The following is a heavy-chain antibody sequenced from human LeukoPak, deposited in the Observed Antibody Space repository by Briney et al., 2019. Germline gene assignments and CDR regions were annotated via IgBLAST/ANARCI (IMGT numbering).Heavy chain of an antibody. J-gene: IGHJ4*02. CDR3: ASPTTYDFWSGYYMFDY. Sequence: ASVKVSCKASGYTFTSYGISWVRQAPGQGLEWMGWISAYNGNTNYAQKLQGRVTMTTDTSTSTAYMELRSLRSDDTAVYYCASPTTYDFWSGYYMFDYWGQGTLVTVSS. V-gene: IGHV1-18*01. D-gene: IGHD3-3*01. CDR1: GYTFTSYG. CDR2: ISAYNGNT.